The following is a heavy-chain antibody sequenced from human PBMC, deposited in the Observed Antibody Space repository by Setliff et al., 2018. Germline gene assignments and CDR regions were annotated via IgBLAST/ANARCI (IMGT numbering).Heavy chain of an antibody. Sequence: ASVKVSCKTSGGTFSTFGIHWVRQAPGQGLVWMGGINPIFGTAHYAQKFQGRVTITADESTSTAYMGLSSLKSEDTAVYYCVRDRAAIVVGPPTAAFDIWGQGTMVTVSS. V-gene: IGHV1-69*13. D-gene: IGHD2-2*01. CDR1: GGTFSTFG. J-gene: IGHJ3*02. CDR2: INPIFGTA. CDR3: VRDRAAIVVGPPTAAFDI.